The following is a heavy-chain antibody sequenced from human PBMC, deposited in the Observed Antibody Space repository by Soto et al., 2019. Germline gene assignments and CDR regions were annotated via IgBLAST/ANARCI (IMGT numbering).Heavy chain of an antibody. Sequence: ASETLSLTCAVYGGSFSGYYWSWIRQPPGKGLEWTGEINHSGSTNYNPSLKSRVTISVDTSKNQFSLKLSSVTAADTAVYYCARGVAAAGQKVSGMDVWGQGTTVTVSS. CDR2: INHSGST. CDR3: ARGVAAAGQKVSGMDV. J-gene: IGHJ6*02. CDR1: GGSFSGYY. V-gene: IGHV4-34*01. D-gene: IGHD6-13*01.